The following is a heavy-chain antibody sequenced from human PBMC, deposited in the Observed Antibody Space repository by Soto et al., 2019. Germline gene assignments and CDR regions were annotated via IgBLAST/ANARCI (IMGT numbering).Heavy chain of an antibody. J-gene: IGHJ4*02. D-gene: IGHD1-1*01. CDR1: GFTFSSFA. Sequence: GGSLRLSCAASGFTFSSFAMSWVRQAPGKGLEWVSTINKSGGSTYYADSVKGRFTISRDNSKNMLFLQINGLRAEDTAVYYCAKDPPTTGPTFDYWGRGTLVTVSS. CDR3: AKDPPTTGPTFDY. V-gene: IGHV3-23*01. CDR2: INKSGGST.